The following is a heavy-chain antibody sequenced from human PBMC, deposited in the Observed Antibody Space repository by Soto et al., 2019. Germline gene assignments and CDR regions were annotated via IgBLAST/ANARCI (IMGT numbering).Heavy chain of an antibody. CDR3: ARGSGYYDSSGSFDY. J-gene: IGHJ4*02. CDR2: ISYDGSNK. D-gene: IGHD3-22*01. Sequence: PGGSLRLSCAASGFTFSNSWMHWVRQVSGKGLEWVAVISYDGSNKYYADSVKGRFTISRDNSKNTLYLQMNSLRAEDTAVYYCARGSGYYDSSGSFDYWGQGTLVTVSS. CDR1: GFTFSNSW. V-gene: IGHV3-30-3*01.